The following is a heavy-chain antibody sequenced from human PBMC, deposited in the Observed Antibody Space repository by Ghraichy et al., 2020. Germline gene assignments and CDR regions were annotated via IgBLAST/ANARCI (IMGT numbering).Heavy chain of an antibody. V-gene: IGHV6-1*01. CDR2: TYYRSKWYN. CDR3: ARDRAEYSSGWPEGYYFDY. CDR1: GDSVSSNSAA. D-gene: IGHD6-19*01. Sequence: SETLSLTCAISGDSVSSNSAAWNWIRQSPSRGLEWLGRTYYRSKWYNDYAVSVKSRITINPDTSKNQFSLQLNSVTPEDTAVYYCARDRAEYSSGWPEGYYFDYWGQGTLVTVSS. J-gene: IGHJ4*02.